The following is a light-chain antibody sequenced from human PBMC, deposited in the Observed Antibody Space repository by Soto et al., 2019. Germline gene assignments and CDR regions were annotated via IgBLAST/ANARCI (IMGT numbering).Light chain of an antibody. V-gene: IGKV1-39*01. CDR3: QQSYSTPKFI. Sequence: DIQMTQSPSSLSASVGDRVTITCRASQSISSYLNWYQQKPGKAPKLLIYAASTLQGGVPLRFSGSGSGTDFTLTINSLQPEDFATYYCQQSYSTPKFIFGGGTKVEIK. CDR2: AAS. J-gene: IGKJ4*01. CDR1: QSISSY.